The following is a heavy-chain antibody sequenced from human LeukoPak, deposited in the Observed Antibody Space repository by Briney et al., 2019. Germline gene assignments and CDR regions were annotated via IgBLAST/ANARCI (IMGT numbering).Heavy chain of an antibody. CDR2: IWCDGSNK. Sequence: RGSLRLSCAASGFTFSSYGMHWVRQAPGKGLEWVAVIWCDGSNKYYADSVEGRFTISRDNSKNTLYLQMNSLRAEGTAVYYCAREGAGYSYGKYCFDPWGQGTLVTVSS. V-gene: IGHV3-33*01. D-gene: IGHD5-18*01. J-gene: IGHJ5*02. CDR1: GFTFSSYG. CDR3: AREGAGYSYGKYCFDP.